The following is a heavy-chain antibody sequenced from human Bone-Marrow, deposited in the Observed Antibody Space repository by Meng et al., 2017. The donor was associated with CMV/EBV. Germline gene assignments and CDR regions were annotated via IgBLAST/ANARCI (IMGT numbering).Heavy chain of an antibody. CDR1: GYMFTDYY. V-gene: IGHV1-2*02. D-gene: IGHD2-2*01. J-gene: IGHJ6*02. CDR2: INPNSGGT. CDR3: ARDSASWPSYYYYYYGMDV. Sequence: ASVKVSCKASGYMFTDYYMHWVRQAPGQGLEWMGWINPNSGGTNYAQKFQGRVTMTRDTSISTAYMELSRLRSDDTAVYYCARDSASWPSYYYYYYGMDVWGQGTTVTVSS.